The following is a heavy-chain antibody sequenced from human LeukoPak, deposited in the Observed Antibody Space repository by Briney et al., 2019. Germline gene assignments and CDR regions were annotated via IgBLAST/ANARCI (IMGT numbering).Heavy chain of an antibody. CDR2: INPNSGGT. D-gene: IGHD2-15*01. Sequence: GASVKVSCKASGYTFTGYYMHWVRQAPGQGLEWMGRINPNSGGTNYAQKFQGRVTMTRDTSISTAYVELSRQRSDDTAVYYCARAMETVVVVAATGAFDIWGQGTMVTVSS. J-gene: IGHJ3*02. CDR3: ARAMETVVVVAATGAFDI. CDR1: GYTFTGYY. V-gene: IGHV1-2*06.